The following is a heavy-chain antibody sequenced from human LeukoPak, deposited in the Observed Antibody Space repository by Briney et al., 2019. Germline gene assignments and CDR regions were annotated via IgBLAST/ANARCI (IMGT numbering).Heavy chain of an antibody. J-gene: IGHJ4*02. CDR1: GFTSSSYA. Sequence: GGSLRLSCAASGFTSSSYAMHWVRQAPGKGLEWVAVISYDGSNKYYADSVKGRFTISRDNSKNTLYLQMNSLRAEDTAVYYCARGIEWAQFDYWGQGTLVTVSS. CDR3: ARGIEWAQFDY. D-gene: IGHD1-26*01. V-gene: IGHV3-30-3*01. CDR2: ISYDGSNK.